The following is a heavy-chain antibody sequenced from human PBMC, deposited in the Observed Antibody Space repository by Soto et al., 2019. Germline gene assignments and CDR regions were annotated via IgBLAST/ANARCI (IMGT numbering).Heavy chain of an antibody. CDR3: ARDGSRGYDMAV. V-gene: IGHV3-48*02. CDR1: GFTFSNYN. Sequence: EVQVVESGGGLIQPGGSLRLSCAGSGFTFSNYNMDWVRQAPGKGLEWISYISTTSRTIFYADSVKGRFTISRDNARNSLFLQMNSLRDEDTAVYYCARDGSRGYDMAVWGQGTTVIVSS. J-gene: IGHJ6*02. D-gene: IGHD1-1*01. CDR2: ISTTSRTI.